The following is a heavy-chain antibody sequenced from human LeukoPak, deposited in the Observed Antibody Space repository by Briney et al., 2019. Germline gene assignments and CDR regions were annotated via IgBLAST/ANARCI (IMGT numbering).Heavy chain of an antibody. Sequence: PGGSLTLSCAASGFSVSDYYKNWIRQSPGKGLEWVSHITKKTAIEYADSVKGRFTISRDNSNNLLLLRMDSLRPEDTGVYYCARGTYYSGSGPGNWFDPWGHGTLVTVSS. CDR2: ITKKTAI. CDR1: GFSVSDYY. V-gene: IGHV3-69-1*01. CDR3: ARGTYYSGSGPGNWFDP. J-gene: IGHJ5*02. D-gene: IGHD3-10*01.